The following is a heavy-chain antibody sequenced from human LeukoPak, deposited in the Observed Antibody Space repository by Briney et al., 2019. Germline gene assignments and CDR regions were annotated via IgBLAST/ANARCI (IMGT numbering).Heavy chain of an antibody. Sequence: PVKVSCKASGGTFSSYAISWVRQAPGQGLEWMGRITPILGIANYAQKFQGRVTITADKSTSTAYMELSSLRSEDTAVYYCARGNAGEMDYWGQGTLVTVSS. V-gene: IGHV1-69*04. D-gene: IGHD3-16*01. J-gene: IGHJ4*02. CDR3: ARGNAGEMDY. CDR1: GGTFSSYA. CDR2: ITPILGIA.